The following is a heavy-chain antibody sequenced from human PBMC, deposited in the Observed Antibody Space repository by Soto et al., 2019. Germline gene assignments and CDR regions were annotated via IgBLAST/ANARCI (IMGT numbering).Heavy chain of an antibody. J-gene: IGHJ5*02. V-gene: IGHV4-34*01. CDR1: GGSFIGYY. CDR3: ARANGLRLGELSWGGPNWFDP. D-gene: IGHD3-16*02. CDR2: INLSGST. Sequence: QVQLQQWGAGLLKPSETLSLTCAVYGGSFIGYYWTWIRQPPVKGLEWIGEINLSGSTNYNPSLKSRVTISLDPSKTQFSLKRSSVTAADTAMYYCARANGLRLGELSWGGPNWFDPWGQGTLVTVSS.